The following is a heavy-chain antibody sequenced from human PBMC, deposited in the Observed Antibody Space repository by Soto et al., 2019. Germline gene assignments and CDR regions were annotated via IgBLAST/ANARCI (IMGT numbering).Heavy chain of an antibody. CDR2: ISYDGNNK. V-gene: IGHV3-30*18. J-gene: IGHJ6*02. CDR3: AKAVDILTGDPYYYYGMDV. Sequence: PGGSLRLSCAVSGFIISSHAMHWVRQAPGKGLEWVAVISYDGNNKFYADSVKGRFTISRDNSKNTLYLQVNSLRDEDTAVYYCAKAVDILTGDPYYYYGMDVWGQGTTVTVSS. D-gene: IGHD3-9*01. CDR1: GFIISSHA.